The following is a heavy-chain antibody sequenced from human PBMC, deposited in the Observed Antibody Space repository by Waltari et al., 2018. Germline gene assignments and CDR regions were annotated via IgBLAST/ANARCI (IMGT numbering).Heavy chain of an antibody. J-gene: IGHJ4*02. Sequence: QVQLAQPGAEVRGPGSSVTISRKAAGLPMGGISPRGVRQASGQGLEWMGRFIPLSGSQIYTQKFQGRLTITADESTRTTVMELRNLKYEDTAVYFCARGYRYDSSERFYLDYWGQGSPVIVS. D-gene: IGHD3-22*01. V-gene: IGHV1-69*15. CDR1: GLPMGGIS. CDR2: FIPLSGSQ. CDR3: ARGYRYDSSERFYLDY.